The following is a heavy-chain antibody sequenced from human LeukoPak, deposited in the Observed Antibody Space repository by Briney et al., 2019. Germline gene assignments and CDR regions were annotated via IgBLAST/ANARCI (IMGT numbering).Heavy chain of an antibody. CDR1: GFTLSSYV. D-gene: IGHD6-13*01. CDR2: IRYDGSNK. V-gene: IGHV3-30*02. J-gene: IGHJ6*03. CDR3: AKDWTEAAAGDYYYYYMDV. Sequence: GWSLTLSCPASGFTLSSYVMHWVRQAAGKGREWVALIRYDGSNKYYADSVKGRFTISRDNSNNTLYLQMNSLRAEDTAVYYCAKDWTEAAAGDYYYYYMDVWGKGTTVTVSS.